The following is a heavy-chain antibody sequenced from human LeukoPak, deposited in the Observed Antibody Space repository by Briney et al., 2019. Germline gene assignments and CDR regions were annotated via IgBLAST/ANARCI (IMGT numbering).Heavy chain of an antibody. CDR2: IYTSGST. J-gene: IGHJ6*02. Sequence: SETLSLTCTVSGGSISSYYWSWIRQPAGKGLEWIGRIYTSGSTNYNPSLKSRVTMSVDTSKNQFSLKLSSVTAADTAVYYCARGRGCSGGSCWIYYGMDVWGQGTTVTVSS. CDR1: GGSISSYY. D-gene: IGHD2-15*01. V-gene: IGHV4-4*07. CDR3: ARGRGCSGGSCWIYYGMDV.